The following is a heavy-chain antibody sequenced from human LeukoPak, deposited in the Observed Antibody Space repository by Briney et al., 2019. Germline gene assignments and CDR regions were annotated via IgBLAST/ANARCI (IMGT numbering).Heavy chain of an antibody. Sequence: PGASLRLSCAVSGFTVSNNHIYWVRQAPGKGLEWVSVIYDGGSIYYADSVKGRFTISRDNSKNTVYLQMHSLRVEDTALYYCPPAGSYGEYGGQGPLVTVSS. CDR3: PPAGSYGEY. V-gene: IGHV3-66*02. J-gene: IGHJ4*02. D-gene: IGHD5-18*01. CDR2: IYDGGSI. CDR1: GFTVSNNH.